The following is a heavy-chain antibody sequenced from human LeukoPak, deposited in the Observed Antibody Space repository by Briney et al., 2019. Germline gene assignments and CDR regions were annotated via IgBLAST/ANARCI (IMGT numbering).Heavy chain of an antibody. Sequence: GASVKVSCKASGYTFTGYYMLWVRQAPGQGLEWMGWINPNSGGTNYAQKFQGRVTMTRDTSISTAYMELSRLRSDDTDVYYCVLVVITTAWFDPWGQGTLVTVSS. CDR1: GYTFTGYY. CDR3: VLVVITTAWFDP. D-gene: IGHD3-22*01. V-gene: IGHV1-2*02. CDR2: INPNSGGT. J-gene: IGHJ5*02.